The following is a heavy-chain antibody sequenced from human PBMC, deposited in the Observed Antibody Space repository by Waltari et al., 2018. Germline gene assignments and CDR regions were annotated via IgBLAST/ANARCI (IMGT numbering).Heavy chain of an antibody. D-gene: IGHD2-21*01. CDR3: ARVDSRSSDL. CDR2: IYYTGTT. V-gene: IGHV4-61*01. CDR1: GGSVSSRTYY. J-gene: IGHJ2*01. Sequence: QVQLQESGPGLVKPSATLSLTCTVSGGSVSSRTYYWGWIRQPPGKTLEWIGNIYYTGTTYYNPSLKSRRTISVDTSKNQFSLRLSSVTAADTAVYYCARVDSRSSDLWGRGTLVSVSS.